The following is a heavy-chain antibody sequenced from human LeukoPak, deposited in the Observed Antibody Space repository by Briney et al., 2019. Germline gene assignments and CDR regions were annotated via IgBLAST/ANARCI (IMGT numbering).Heavy chain of an antibody. CDR2: INHSGST. CDR1: VRSFSGYH. J-gene: IGHJ4*02. Sequence: PSETLSLTCAVYVRSFSGYHWSWIRHPPGKGREWIGEINHSGSTNYNPSLKGRVTMSVDTSKNQFSLKLSSVTAADTAVYYCARDYCSGGSCYVDYWGQGTLVTVSS. V-gene: IGHV4-34*01. CDR3: ARDYCSGGSCYVDY. D-gene: IGHD2-15*01.